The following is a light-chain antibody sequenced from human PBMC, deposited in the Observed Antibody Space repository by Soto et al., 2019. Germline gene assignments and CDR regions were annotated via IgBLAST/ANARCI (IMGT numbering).Light chain of an antibody. Sequence: EIVMTQSPATLSVSSGERATLSCRASQSVSGNLAWYQQKPGQAPRLLIYGASTRATGIPARFSGSGSGTEFTLTISSLQSEDFAVYYCQQYNNWPTLTFGGGTKVEIK. CDR3: QQYNNWPTLT. V-gene: IGKV3-15*01. CDR2: GAS. J-gene: IGKJ4*01. CDR1: QSVSGN.